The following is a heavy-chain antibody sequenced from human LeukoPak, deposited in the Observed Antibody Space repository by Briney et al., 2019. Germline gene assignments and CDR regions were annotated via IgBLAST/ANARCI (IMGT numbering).Heavy chain of an antibody. J-gene: IGHJ2*01. CDR2: IYHSGST. Sequence: SETLSLTCVVSGGSISSSNWWSWVRPPPGKGLEWIGEIYHSGSTNYTPSLKSRVTISVDKSKNQFSLKLNSVTAADTAVYYCAVDRYRHWYFDLWGRGTLVTVS. D-gene: IGHD1-1*01. CDR1: GGSISSSNW. V-gene: IGHV4-4*02. CDR3: AVDRYRHWYFDL.